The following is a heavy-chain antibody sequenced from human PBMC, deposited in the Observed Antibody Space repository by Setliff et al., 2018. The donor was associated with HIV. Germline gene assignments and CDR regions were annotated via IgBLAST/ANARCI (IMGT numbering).Heavy chain of an antibody. CDR3: ARYPADTASSDV. CDR2: VYYSGST. Sequence: PSETLSLTCTVSGDSISSGGYYWSWIRQHPGKGLEWIGYVYYSGSTDYNPSLKSQVTISLDRSKNQFSLKLRSVTAADTAVYYCARYPADTASSDVWGKGTTVTVSS. J-gene: IGHJ6*04. CDR1: GDSISSGGYY. D-gene: IGHD5-18*01. V-gene: IGHV4-31*01.